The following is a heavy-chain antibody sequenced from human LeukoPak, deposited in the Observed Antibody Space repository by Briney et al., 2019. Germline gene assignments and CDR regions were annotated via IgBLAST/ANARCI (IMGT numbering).Heavy chain of an antibody. CDR1: GGSISSYY. CDR2: IYYSGST. D-gene: IGHD3-10*01. V-gene: IGHV4-59*01. CDR3: ARDNGEYHFDY. J-gene: IGHJ4*02. Sequence: SETLSLTCTVSGGSISSYYWSWIRQPPGKGLEWIGYIYYSGSTNYNPSLKSRVTISVDTSKNQFSLKLSSVTAADTAVYYCARDNGEYHFDYWGQGTLVTVSS.